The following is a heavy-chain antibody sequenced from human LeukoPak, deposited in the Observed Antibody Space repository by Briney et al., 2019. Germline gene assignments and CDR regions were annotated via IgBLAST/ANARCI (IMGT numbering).Heavy chain of an antibody. CDR3: ARASVASSWAYYYYMDV. Sequence: GGSLRLSCAASGFTFSSYSMKWVRQAPGKGLEWVSSISSSSSTIYYADSVKGRFTISRDNAKNSLYLQMNSLRAEDTAVYYCARASVASSWAYYYYMDVWGKGTTVTVSS. CDR1: GFTFSSYS. D-gene: IGHD6-13*01. CDR2: ISSSSSTI. V-gene: IGHV3-48*01. J-gene: IGHJ6*03.